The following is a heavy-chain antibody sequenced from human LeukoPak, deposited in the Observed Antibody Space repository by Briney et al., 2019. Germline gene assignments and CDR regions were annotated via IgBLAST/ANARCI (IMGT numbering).Heavy chain of an antibody. Sequence: SATLTLTCTVSGDSIIDYHWSWIRQSPGKGLEWIGFVYLSGSTYYNPSLKTRVALSFDTSKNQFYLNLSSVTAADTATYFCAGDLRKGSGGFHTFEFWGKGTQVTVSS. J-gene: IGHJ4*02. CDR1: GDSIIDYH. D-gene: IGHD6-19*01. V-gene: IGHV4-59*03. CDR2: VYLSGST. CDR3: AGDLRKGSGGFHTFEF.